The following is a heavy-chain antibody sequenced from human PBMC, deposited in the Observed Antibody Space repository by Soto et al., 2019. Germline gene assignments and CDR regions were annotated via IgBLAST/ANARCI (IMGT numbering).Heavy chain of an antibody. CDR1: GVTLSDYY. CDR2: VSSSGLTI. J-gene: IGHJ4*02. V-gene: IGHV3-11*01. Sequence: QVQLVESGGGLVKPGGSLRLSCAASGVTLSDYYMSWIRQAPGKGLEWVSYVSSSGLTIQYADSVTGRFTISSDNAKNLVYLQINSLRAEGTAVYYCARSLGMGGDGYNWGQGTLVTVSS. D-gene: IGHD3-16*01. CDR3: ARSLGMGGDGYN.